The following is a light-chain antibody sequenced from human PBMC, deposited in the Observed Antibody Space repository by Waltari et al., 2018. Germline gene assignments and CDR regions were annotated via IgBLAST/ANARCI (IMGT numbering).Light chain of an antibody. Sequence: DIVLTQSPATLSLSPGARATLSCRASQSVAYYLAWYQQKPCQAPLLLIYDVSNRATDIPAMFSGSGFATDFTLTISDLKPEDIAVYYCQQRNKWPVTFGGGTKVEIK. J-gene: IGKJ4*01. CDR3: QQRNKWPVT. V-gene: IGKV3-11*01. CDR2: DVS. CDR1: QSVAYY.